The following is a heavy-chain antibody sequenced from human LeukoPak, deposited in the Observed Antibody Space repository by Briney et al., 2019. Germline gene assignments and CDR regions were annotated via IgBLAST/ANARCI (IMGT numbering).Heavy chain of an antibody. J-gene: IGHJ6*03. Sequence: SVKVSCKASGATFSTYGITWVRQAPGQGPEWLGGIIPSFDKAYYGQKFQGRLTITADKSTSTVYMELSSLTSGDTAVYYCARAPWVVGLTLIMNYMDLWGKGTTVTVAS. CDR1: GATFSTYG. CDR3: ARAPWVVGLTLIMNYMDL. V-gene: IGHV1-69*06. CDR2: IIPSFDKA. D-gene: IGHD1-26*01.